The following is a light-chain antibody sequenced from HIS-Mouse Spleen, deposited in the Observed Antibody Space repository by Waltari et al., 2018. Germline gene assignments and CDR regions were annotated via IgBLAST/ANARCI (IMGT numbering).Light chain of an antibody. V-gene: IGLV1-47*01. CDR1: SPNIGSNY. CDR2: RNN. CDR3: AAWDDSLSGHWV. Sequence: QSVLTQPPSASGTPGQRVPISCSGSSPNIGSNYVYWYQQRPGTAPKLLIYRNNQRPSGVPDRFSGSKSGTSASLAISGLRSEDEADYYCAAWDDSLSGHWVFGGGTKLTVL. J-gene: IGLJ3*02.